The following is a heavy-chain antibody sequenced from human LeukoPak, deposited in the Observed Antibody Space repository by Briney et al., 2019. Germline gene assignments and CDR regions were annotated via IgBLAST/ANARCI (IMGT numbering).Heavy chain of an antibody. J-gene: IGHJ4*02. D-gene: IGHD6-25*01. CDR1: GDPFTCHF. Sequence: ASVKVSCKASGDPFTCHFIHWMRQAPGQGLEWMGYINPNSGGTNYARDFQGRVTMTRDSSSSTSFMELSRVRSDDTATYYCTISVQAAAIPAFDYWGQGTLITVSS. V-gene: IGHV1-2*02. CDR2: INPNSGGT. CDR3: TISVQAAAIPAFDY.